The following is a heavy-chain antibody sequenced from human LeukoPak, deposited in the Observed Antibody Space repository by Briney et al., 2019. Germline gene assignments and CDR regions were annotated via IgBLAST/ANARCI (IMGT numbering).Heavy chain of an antibody. V-gene: IGHV4-39*07. CDR2: IFYSGST. CDR1: GGSISSSSYY. J-gene: IGHJ4*02. Sequence: SETLSLTCSVSGGSISSSSYYWCWIRQPPGKGLEWIGTIFYSGSTYYTPSLKSRVTISVDTSKNQFSLKLSSVTAADTAVYYCARDVFLDYWGQGTLVTVSS. CDR3: ARDVFLDY. D-gene: IGHD2-21*01.